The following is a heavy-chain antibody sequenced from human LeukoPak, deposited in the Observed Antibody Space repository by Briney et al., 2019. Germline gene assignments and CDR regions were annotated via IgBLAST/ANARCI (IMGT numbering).Heavy chain of an antibody. V-gene: IGHV3-9*01. J-gene: IGHJ4*02. D-gene: IGHD3-22*01. Sequence: GRSLRLSCAASGFTFDDYAMHWVRQAPGKGLEWVSGISWSSGSIGYADSVKGRFTISRDNAKNSLYLQMNSLRAEDTALYYCASSYYDSSGYQIWGQGTLVTVSS. CDR1: GFTFDDYA. CDR3: ASSYYDSSGYQI. CDR2: ISWSSGSI.